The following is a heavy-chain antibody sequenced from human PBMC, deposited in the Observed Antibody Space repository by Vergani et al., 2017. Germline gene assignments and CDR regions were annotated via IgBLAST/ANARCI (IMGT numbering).Heavy chain of an antibody. D-gene: IGHD2-21*02. CDR2: IGPYNDNT. V-gene: IGHV1-18*01. J-gene: IGHJ6*02. Sequence: QVQLVQSGAEVKEPGASVKVSCKASGYTFISCGLSWVRQAPGQGLEWMGWIGPYNDNTNYAQKMRGRVTMTTDTSTDTAYMELRRLRSDDTAVYFCVREGGDWGNYGLDVWGQGTTVTVSS. CDR3: VREGGDWGNYGLDV. CDR1: GYTFISCG.